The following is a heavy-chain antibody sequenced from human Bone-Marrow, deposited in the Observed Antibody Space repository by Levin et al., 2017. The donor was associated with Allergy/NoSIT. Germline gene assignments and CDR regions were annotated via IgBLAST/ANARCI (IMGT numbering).Heavy chain of an antibody. D-gene: IGHD6-19*01. V-gene: IGHV4-31*03. CDR1: GGSISSGGYY. J-gene: IGHJ4*02. CDR3: ARARGVAVAGRRYYFDY. CDR2: IYHSGGT. Sequence: KASETLSLTCTVSGGSISSGGYYWSWIRQHPGKGLEWIGYIYHSGGTYYNPTLESRFTISVETSKNQFSLNVNSVTVADTAVYFCARARGVAVAGRRYYFDYWGQGTLVTVSS.